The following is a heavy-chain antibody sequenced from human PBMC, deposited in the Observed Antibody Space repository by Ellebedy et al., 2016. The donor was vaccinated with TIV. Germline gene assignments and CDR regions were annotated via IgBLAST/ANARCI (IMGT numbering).Heavy chain of an antibody. CDR2: ITWDSANI. D-gene: IGHD4-23*01. J-gene: IGHJ3*01. CDR1: GFTFDDYA. CDR3: ARDNYGGDPFDAVDF. Sequence: SLKISCAASGFTFDDYAMHWVRQAPGKALEWVSGITWDSANIGYADSVKGRFAISRDNAKNSLFLQMTSLRPEDTALYYCARDNYGGDPFDAVDFWGQGTMVTVSS. V-gene: IGHV3-9*01.